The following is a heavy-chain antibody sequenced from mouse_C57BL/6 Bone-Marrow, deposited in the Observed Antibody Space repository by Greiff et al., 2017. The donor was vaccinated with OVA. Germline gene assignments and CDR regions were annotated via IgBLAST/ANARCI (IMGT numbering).Heavy chain of an antibody. CDR1: GYTFTSYW. V-gene: IGHV1-69*01. J-gene: IGHJ2*01. Sequence: VKLQQPGAELVMPGASVKLSCKASGYTFTSYWMHWVKQRPGQGLEWIGEIDPSDSYNNYNQKFKGKSTLTVDKSSSTAYMQLSSLTSEDSAVYYCASAVVGYWGQGTTLTVSS. CDR2: IDPSDSYN. CDR3: ASAVVGY. D-gene: IGHD1-1*01.